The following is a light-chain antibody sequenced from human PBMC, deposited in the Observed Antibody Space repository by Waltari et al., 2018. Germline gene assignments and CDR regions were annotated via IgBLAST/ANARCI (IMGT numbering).Light chain of an antibody. Sequence: EIVLTQSPATLSLSPGERATLSCRASQSVSSYLAWYQQKPGQAPRLLIYDASNRATGIPARFSGSGSGTDFTLTFSSLEHEDFAVYYCQQRTNWRSVSFGGGTKVEIK. CDR1: QSVSSY. CDR2: DAS. CDR3: QQRTNWRSVS. J-gene: IGKJ4*01. V-gene: IGKV3-11*01.